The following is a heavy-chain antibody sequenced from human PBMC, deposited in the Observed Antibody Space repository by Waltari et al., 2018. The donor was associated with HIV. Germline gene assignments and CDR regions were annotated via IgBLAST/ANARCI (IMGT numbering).Heavy chain of an antibody. D-gene: IGHD1-26*01. V-gene: IGHV3-66*01. Sequence: EVQLLESGGGLVQPGGSLRLSCAASGFTVNSNYMSWVRQAPGKGLEWVSVIYSDGSGGRTYSAASVKGRFIISRDNSENTLYLEMNSLRVEDTAVYYCARTTDSGSYLGYYAMDVWGQGTTVTVSS. CDR2: IYSDGSGGRT. CDR3: ARTTDSGSYLGYYAMDV. CDR1: GFTVNSNY. J-gene: IGHJ6*02.